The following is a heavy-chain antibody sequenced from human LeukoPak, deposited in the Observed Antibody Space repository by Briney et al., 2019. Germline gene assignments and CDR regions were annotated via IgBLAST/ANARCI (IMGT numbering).Heavy chain of an antibody. Sequence: GGSLRLSCAASGFTFSSYSMNWVRQAPGKGLEWVSSISSSSSYIYYADSVKGRFTISRDNAKNSLYLQMNSLRAEDTAVYYCARLGSKFGSGSYYDDWGQGTLVTVSS. V-gene: IGHV3-21*01. CDR3: ARLGSKFGSGSYYDD. CDR2: ISSSSSYI. D-gene: IGHD3-10*01. J-gene: IGHJ4*02. CDR1: GFTFSSYS.